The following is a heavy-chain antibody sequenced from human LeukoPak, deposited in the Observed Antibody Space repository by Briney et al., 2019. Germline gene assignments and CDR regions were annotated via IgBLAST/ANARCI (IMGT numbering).Heavy chain of an antibody. D-gene: IGHD5-18*01. J-gene: IGHJ4*02. V-gene: IGHV3-7*01. Sequence: GGSLRLSCAASGFTFSSYSMNWVRQAPGKGLEWVARLHADGVEQNYVDSVTGRFTMSRDNAKNSLDLQMTSLRVEDTAVYYCARGGYSFDYLGQGTLVAVSS. CDR1: GFTFSSYS. CDR2: LHADGVEQ. CDR3: ARGGYSFDY.